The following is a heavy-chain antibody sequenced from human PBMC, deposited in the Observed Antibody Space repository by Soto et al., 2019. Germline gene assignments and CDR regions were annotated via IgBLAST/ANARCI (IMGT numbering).Heavy chain of an antibody. CDR3: SRSYGSGSYKPFDY. J-gene: IGHJ4*02. V-gene: IGHV3-23*01. Sequence: PGGSLRLSCAASGFTFSSYAMSWVRQAPGKGLEWVSAISGSGGSTYYADSVKGRFTISRDNSKNTLYLQMNSLRAEDTAVYYCSRSYGSGSYKPFDYWGQGTLVTVSS. D-gene: IGHD3-10*01. CDR1: GFTFSSYA. CDR2: ISGSGGST.